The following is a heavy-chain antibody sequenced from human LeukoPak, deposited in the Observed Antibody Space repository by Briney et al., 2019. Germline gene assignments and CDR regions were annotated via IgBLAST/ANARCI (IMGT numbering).Heavy chain of an antibody. J-gene: IGHJ5*02. CDR2: ISSSSSYI. Sequence: GGSLRLSCAASGFTFSSYSMNWVRQAPGKGLEWVSSISSSSSYIYYADSVKGRFTISRDNAKNSLYLQMNSLRAEDTAVYYCARVRGDYYDSSGYFWDSNWFDPWGQGTLATVSS. CDR1: GFTFSSYS. D-gene: IGHD3-22*01. V-gene: IGHV3-21*01. CDR3: ARVRGDYYDSSGYFWDSNWFDP.